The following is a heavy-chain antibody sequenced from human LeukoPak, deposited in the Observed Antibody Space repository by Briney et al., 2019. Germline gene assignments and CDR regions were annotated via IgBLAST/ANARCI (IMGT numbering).Heavy chain of an antibody. CDR2: INSYGAYT. CDR3: AKRDSSGSYYFDY. J-gene: IGHJ4*02. Sequence: GGSLRLSCAASGFTFSSYDMSWVRQAPGKGLEWVSAINSYGAYTYYADSVRGRFTISRDNSKNTLYLQMNSLRAEDTAVFYCAKRDSSGSYYFDYWGQGTLVTVSS. V-gene: IGHV3-23*01. CDR1: GFTFSSYD. D-gene: IGHD3-22*01.